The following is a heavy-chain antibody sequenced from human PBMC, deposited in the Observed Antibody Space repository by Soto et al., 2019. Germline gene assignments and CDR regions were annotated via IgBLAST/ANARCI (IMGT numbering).Heavy chain of an antibody. CDR3: ARGLGGSGSYYNGSDWFDP. CDR2: IYYSGST. J-gene: IGHJ5*02. D-gene: IGHD3-10*01. Sequence: SETLSLTCTVSGGSISSYYWSWIRQPPGKGLEWIGYIYYSGSTNYNPSLKSRVTISVDTSKNQFSLKLSSVTAAATAVYYCARGLGGSGSYYNGSDWFDPWGQGTLVTVSS. CDR1: GGSISSYY. V-gene: IGHV4-59*01.